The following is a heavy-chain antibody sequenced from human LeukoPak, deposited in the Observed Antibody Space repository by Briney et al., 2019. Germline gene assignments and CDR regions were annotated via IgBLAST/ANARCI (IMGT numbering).Heavy chain of an antibody. CDR1: GFTFSSFS. V-gene: IGHV3-48*01. D-gene: IGHD2-2*01. J-gene: IGHJ4*02. Sequence: GGSLRLSCATSGFTFSSFSMNWVRQAPGKGLEWVAYITKVSSPIYYADSVKGRFTISRDNVENSLYLQMDSLRVEDTAVYYCVRDPDALDYWGQGTLVTVSS. CDR2: ITKVSSPI. CDR3: VRDPDALDY.